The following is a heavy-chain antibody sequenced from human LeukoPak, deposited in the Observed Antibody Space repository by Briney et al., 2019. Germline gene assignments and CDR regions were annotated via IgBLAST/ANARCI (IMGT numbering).Heavy chain of an antibody. J-gene: IGHJ3*01. CDR1: GGSMSGYY. CDR2: IYYSGGS. V-gene: IGHV4-59*01. CDR3: ARGVGRGRLSSDSFDL. Sequence: PSETLSLTCTVSGGSMSGYYYTWIRQPPGKGLEWIWDIYYSGGSNYNPSLKSRVSISVDTSKSQISLKLTSVTAADPAVYYCARGVGRGRLSSDSFDLWGQGTMVTVSS.